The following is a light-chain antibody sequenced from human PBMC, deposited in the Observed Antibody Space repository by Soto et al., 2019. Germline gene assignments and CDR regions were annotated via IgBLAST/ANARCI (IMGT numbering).Light chain of an antibody. CDR3: QQYDDLPIT. Sequence: DIQMTQSPSSLSVSVGDRVTITCQASHDITNFLNWYQQKPGKAPKLLIYDVSKLETGVPSRFSGSGSGTDFTLTISSLKPEDIETYFCQQYDDLPITFGQGTRLEIK. CDR2: DVS. J-gene: IGKJ5*01. V-gene: IGKV1-33*01. CDR1: HDITNF.